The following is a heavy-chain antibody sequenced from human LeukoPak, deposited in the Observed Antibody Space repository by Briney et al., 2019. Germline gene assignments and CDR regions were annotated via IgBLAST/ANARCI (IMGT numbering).Heavy chain of an antibody. Sequence: GGSLRLSCAASGFPVSNNYMSWVRQAPGKGLEWVSVIHSGGATYYADSVKGRFTISRDNAKNTLYLQMNSLRAEDTAVYYCATEKIPDEHRGAFDIWGQGTLVTVSS. CDR3: ATEKIPDEHRGAFDI. D-gene: IGHD2-21*01. V-gene: IGHV3-53*01. CDR1: GFPVSNNY. CDR2: IHSGGAT. J-gene: IGHJ3*02.